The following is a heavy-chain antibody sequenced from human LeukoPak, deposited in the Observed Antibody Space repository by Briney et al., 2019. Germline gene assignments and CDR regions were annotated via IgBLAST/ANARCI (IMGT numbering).Heavy chain of an antibody. CDR1: GFTFSSYG. CDR3: AKIKYPLPPYYFDY. Sequence: GGSLRLSCAASGFTFSSYGMSWVRQVPGKGLEWVSEISHSGDKTNYAASVRGRFTISRDNSKNTLYLQMNSPRAEDTAIYYCAKIKYPLPPYYFDYWGQGTLVTVSS. CDR2: ISHSGDKT. D-gene: IGHD2-2*02. J-gene: IGHJ4*02. V-gene: IGHV3-23*01.